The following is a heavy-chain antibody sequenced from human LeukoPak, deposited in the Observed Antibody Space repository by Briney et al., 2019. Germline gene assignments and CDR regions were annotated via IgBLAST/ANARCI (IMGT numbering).Heavy chain of an antibody. D-gene: IGHD6-19*01. Sequence: SETLSLTCTVSGGSISSYYWSWIRQPPGKELEWIGYIYYSGSTNYNPSLKSRVTISVDTSKNQFSLKLSSVTAADTAVYYCARHMGAVAGTYYFDYWGQGTLVTVSS. CDR2: IYYSGST. CDR3: ARHMGAVAGTYYFDY. V-gene: IGHV4-59*08. CDR1: GGSISSYY. J-gene: IGHJ4*02.